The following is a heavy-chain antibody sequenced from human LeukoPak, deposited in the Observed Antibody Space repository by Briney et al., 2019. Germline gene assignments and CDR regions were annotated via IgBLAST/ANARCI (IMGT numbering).Heavy chain of an antibody. V-gene: IGHV3-23*01. CDR3: AKDPANQLLYPAHFSH. CDR2: ISGSGVST. D-gene: IGHD2-2*01. CDR1: GFTFSSYV. J-gene: IGHJ1*01. Sequence: GGSLRLSCAASGFTFSSYVMNWVRQAPGKGLECVSAISGSGVSTSYADSVKGRFTISRDNSKNTLYLHMNSLRAEDTAIYFCAKDPANQLLYPAHFSHWGQGTLVTVSS.